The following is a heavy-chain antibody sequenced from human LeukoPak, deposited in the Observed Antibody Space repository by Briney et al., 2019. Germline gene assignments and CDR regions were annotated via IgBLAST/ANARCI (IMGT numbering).Heavy chain of an antibody. V-gene: IGHV3-48*01. J-gene: IGHJ5*02. Sequence: GGSLRLSCAASGFTFSSYSMNWARQAPGKGLEWVSYISSSSSTIYYADSVKGRFTISRDNAKNSLYLQMNSLRAEDTAVYYCARTLLYYYDSSGVHPWGQGTLVTVSS. CDR2: ISSSSSTI. CDR1: GFTFSSYS. D-gene: IGHD3-22*01. CDR3: ARTLLYYYDSSGVHP.